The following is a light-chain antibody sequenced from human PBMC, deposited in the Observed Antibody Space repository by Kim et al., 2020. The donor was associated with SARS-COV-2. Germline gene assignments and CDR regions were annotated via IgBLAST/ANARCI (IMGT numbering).Light chain of an antibody. J-gene: IGLJ3*02. V-gene: IGLV1-44*01. Sequence: QPVLTQPPSTSGTPGQRVSISCSGRSSNIGSNTVNWYQQLPGTAPKLLIYSTNQRPSGVPDRFSGSKSGTSASLAISGLQSEDEADYYCAAWDDSLMEGVFGGGTQLTVL. CDR1: SSNIGSNT. CDR2: STN. CDR3: AAWDDSLMEGV.